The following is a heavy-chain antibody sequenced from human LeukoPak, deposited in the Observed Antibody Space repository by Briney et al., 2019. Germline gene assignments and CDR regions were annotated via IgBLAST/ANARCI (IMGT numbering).Heavy chain of an antibody. J-gene: IGHJ6*04. D-gene: IGHD3-10*01. CDR1: GFTFTSSA. Sequence: SVKVSCKASGFTFTSSAVQWVRQARGQRLEWIGWIVVGSGNTNYAQKFQERVTITRDMSTSAAYMELSSLRSEDTAVYYCAAEPDSRELVGYGMDVWGKGTTVTVSS. CDR2: IVVGSGNT. CDR3: AAEPDSRELVGYGMDV. V-gene: IGHV1-58*01.